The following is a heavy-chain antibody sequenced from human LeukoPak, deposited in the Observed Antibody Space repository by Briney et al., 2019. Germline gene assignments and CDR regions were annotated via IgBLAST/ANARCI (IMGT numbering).Heavy chain of an antibody. CDR2: IKQDGSEK. V-gene: IGHV3-7*01. CDR3: ARDAYYDFWSGYSGAFDI. J-gene: IGHJ3*02. CDR1: GFTFSSYW. D-gene: IGHD3-3*01. Sequence: TGGSLRLSCAASGFTFSSYWMSWVRQAPGKGLEWVANIKQDGSEKYYVDSVKGRFTISRDNAKNSLYLQMNSLRAEDTAVYYCARDAYYDFWSGYSGAFDIWGQGTMVTVSS.